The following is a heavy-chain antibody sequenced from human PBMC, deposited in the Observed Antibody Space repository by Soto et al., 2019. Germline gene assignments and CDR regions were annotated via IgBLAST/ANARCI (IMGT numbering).Heavy chain of an antibody. J-gene: IGHJ6*02. CDR3: ARDHGGSTWFVGIYYYFGVDV. CDR2: ISSSSTI. D-gene: IGHD6-13*01. Sequence: GGSLRLSCAASGLTFSSYSMIWVRQAPGKGLEWVSYISSSSTIYYADSVKGRFTISRGNAKNSLYLQMDSLRDEDTAVYYCARDHGGSTWFVGIYYYFGVDVWGQGTTVTVSS. CDR1: GLTFSSYS. V-gene: IGHV3-48*02.